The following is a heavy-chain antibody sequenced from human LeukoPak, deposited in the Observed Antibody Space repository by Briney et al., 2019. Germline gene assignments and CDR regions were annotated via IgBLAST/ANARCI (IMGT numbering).Heavy chain of an antibody. D-gene: IGHD3-22*01. CDR2: ISSSGSTI. CDR1: GFTFSSYE. Sequence: PGGSLRLSCAASGFTFSSYEMNWVRQAPGKGLEWVSYISSSGSTIYYADSVKGRFTISRDNTKNSLYLQMNSLRAEDTAVYYCARGGRITMIVVVITLFDYWGQGTLVTVSS. V-gene: IGHV3-48*03. CDR3: ARGGRITMIVVVITLFDY. J-gene: IGHJ4*02.